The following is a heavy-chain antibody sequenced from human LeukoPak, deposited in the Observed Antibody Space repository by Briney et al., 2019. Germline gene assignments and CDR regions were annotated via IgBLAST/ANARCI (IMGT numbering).Heavy chain of an antibody. Sequence: SETLSLTCTVSGGSISSYYWSWIRQPPGKGLEWIGHIFYSGSSNYKPSLKSRVTMSADRSKNQFSLKLRSVTAADTAVYFCARAGPWQIDPWGQGTLVTVSS. V-gene: IGHV4-59*01. CDR1: GGSISSYY. CDR3: ARAGPWQIDP. J-gene: IGHJ5*02. CDR2: IFYSGSS. D-gene: IGHD3-10*01.